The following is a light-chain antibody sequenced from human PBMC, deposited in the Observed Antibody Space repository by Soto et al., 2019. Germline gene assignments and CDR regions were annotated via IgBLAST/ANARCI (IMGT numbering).Light chain of an antibody. CDR2: AAS. CDR1: QSVSNSY. J-gene: IGKJ1*01. CDR3: EHYGTSPQWT. V-gene: IGKV3-20*01. Sequence: DIVLTQSPGTLSLSPGERATLSCRASQSVSNSYLARYQQKPGQAPRLLIYAASSRATGIPDRFSGDGSGTVFTLTSSRLELEDFGVYYCEHYGTSPQWTFGHGTTVEVK.